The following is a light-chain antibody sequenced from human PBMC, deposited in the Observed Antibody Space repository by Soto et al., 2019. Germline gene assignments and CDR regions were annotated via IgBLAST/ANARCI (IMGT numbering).Light chain of an antibody. CDR3: QQYNNWPWT. V-gene: IGKV3-15*01. Sequence: EIGMSQSPATLSVSPGERATLSCRASQSVSSNLAWYQQKPGQAPRLLIYGASTRATGIPARFSGSGSGTEFTLTISSLQSEDFAVYYCQQYNNWPWTFCQGTNVDIK. J-gene: IGKJ1*01. CDR2: GAS. CDR1: QSVSSN.